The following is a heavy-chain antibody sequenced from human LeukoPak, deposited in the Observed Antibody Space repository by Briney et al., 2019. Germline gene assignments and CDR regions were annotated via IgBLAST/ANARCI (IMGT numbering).Heavy chain of an antibody. V-gene: IGHV3-33*01. D-gene: IGHD3-16*01. J-gene: IGHJ4*02. CDR2: IWYDGGNK. CDR1: GFNFNSWG. Sequence: SPRLSCAASGFNFNSWGMHWVRQAPGKGLEWVAFIWYDGGNKYYADSVKGRFTISRDNSKNTLYLQMNSLRAEDTAVYYCARDGGSGTHYGYFDYWGQGTLVTLSS. CDR3: ARDGGSGTHYGYFDY.